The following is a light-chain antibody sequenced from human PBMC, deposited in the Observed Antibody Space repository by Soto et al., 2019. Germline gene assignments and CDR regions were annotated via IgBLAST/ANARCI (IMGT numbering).Light chain of an antibody. CDR1: QTISRF. J-gene: IGKJ2*01. CDR2: DAS. CDR3: QQSFSTPPT. Sequence: DIQMTQSPSSLSASVGDRVTITCRASQTISRFLNWYQWKPGKAPKFLIHDASNLQSGVPTRFSGIGSGTAFTLTISSLQPEDFATYYCQQSFSTPPTFGQGTKLEIK. V-gene: IGKV1-39*01.